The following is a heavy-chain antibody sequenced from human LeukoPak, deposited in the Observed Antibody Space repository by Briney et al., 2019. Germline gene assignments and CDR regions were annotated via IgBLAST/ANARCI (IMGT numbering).Heavy chain of an antibody. CDR1: GFTFNTYW. V-gene: IGHV3-7*01. J-gene: IGHJ4*02. CDR3: VRDPSGSGFAFDS. CDR2: IKEDGSDK. D-gene: IGHD1-1*01. Sequence: GGSLRLSCAASGFTFNTYWMTWVRQAPGQGLEWVADIKEDGSDKYYVDAVKGRFTISRDNAKNSLFLQMNSLRAEDTAVYYCVRDPSGSGFAFDSWGQGALVTVSS.